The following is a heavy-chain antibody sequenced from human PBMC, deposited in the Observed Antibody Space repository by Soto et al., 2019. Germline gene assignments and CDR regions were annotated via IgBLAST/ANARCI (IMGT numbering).Heavy chain of an antibody. CDR1: GLTFDNYG. J-gene: IGHJ4*02. D-gene: IGHD3-22*01. CDR3: AKGGNYYDSSGYYGVLGY. CDR2: ISYDGSNY. Sequence: GGSLRLSCAASGLTFDNYGMHWVRQAPGKGLEWVAVISYDGSNYYYADSVRGRFTISRDNSKNTVYLQMNSPRAEDTAVYYCAKGGNYYDSSGYYGVLGYWGQGTLVTVSS. V-gene: IGHV3-30*18.